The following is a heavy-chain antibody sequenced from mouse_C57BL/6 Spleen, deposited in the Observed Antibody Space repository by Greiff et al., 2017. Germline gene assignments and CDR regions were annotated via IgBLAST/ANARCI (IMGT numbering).Heavy chain of an antibody. D-gene: IGHD1-1*01. Sequence: QVQLQQSGAELAKPGASVKLSCKASGYTFTSYWMHWVKQRPGQGLEWIGYINPSSGYTQYNQKFKDKATLTADKSSSTAYMQLSSLTYEDSAGYYCAGYGSSSYDFDYWGQGTTLTVSS. V-gene: IGHV1-7*01. J-gene: IGHJ2*01. CDR2: INPSSGYT. CDR3: AGYGSSSYDFDY. CDR1: GYTFTSYW.